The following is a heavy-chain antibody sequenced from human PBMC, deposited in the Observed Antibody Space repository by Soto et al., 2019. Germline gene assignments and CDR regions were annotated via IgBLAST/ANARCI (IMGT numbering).Heavy chain of an antibody. Sequence: SVKVSCKASGGTFSSYAISWVRQAPGQGLEWMGGIIPIFGTANYAQKFQGRVTITADKSTSTAYMELSSLRSEDTAVYYCARDHCRGGSCDYGMDVWGQGTTVTVSS. J-gene: IGHJ6*02. CDR1: GGTFSSYA. V-gene: IGHV1-69*06. CDR3: ARDHCRGGSCDYGMDV. CDR2: IIPIFGTA. D-gene: IGHD2-15*01.